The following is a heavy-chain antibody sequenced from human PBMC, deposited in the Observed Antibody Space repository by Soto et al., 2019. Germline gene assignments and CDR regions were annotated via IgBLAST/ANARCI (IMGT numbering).Heavy chain of an antibody. CDR1: GGSISSGSYY. V-gene: IGHV4-39*07. CDR3: ASLLNQRRYYYYGMDV. D-gene: IGHD1-1*01. Sequence: SETLSLTCTVSGGSISSGSYYWGWIRQPPGKGLEWIGSIYYSGSTYYNPSLKSRVTISVDTSKNQFSLKLSSVTAADTAVYYCASLLNQRRYYYYGMDVWGQGTAVTVSS. J-gene: IGHJ6*02. CDR2: IYYSGST.